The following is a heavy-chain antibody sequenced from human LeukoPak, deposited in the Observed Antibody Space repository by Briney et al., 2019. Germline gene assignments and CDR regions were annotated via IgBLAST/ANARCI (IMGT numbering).Heavy chain of an antibody. Sequence: GASVKVSCKASGYTFTCYYMHWVRQAPGQGFEWMGWINPNSGGTNYAQKFQGRVTMTRDTSISTAYMELSRLRSDDTAVYYCARALSIAVAGTPFYWGQGTLVTVSS. D-gene: IGHD6-19*01. J-gene: IGHJ4*02. V-gene: IGHV1-2*02. CDR2: INPNSGGT. CDR1: GYTFTCYY. CDR3: ARALSIAVAGTPFY.